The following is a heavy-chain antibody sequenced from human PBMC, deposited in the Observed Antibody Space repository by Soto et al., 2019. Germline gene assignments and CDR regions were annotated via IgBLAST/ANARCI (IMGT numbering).Heavy chain of an antibody. V-gene: IGHV5-51*01. CDR1: GYIFTSRW. CDR3: AAGEAVGSPGAFDI. D-gene: IGHD3-16*01. J-gene: IGHJ3*02. Sequence: PGESLKISCEGSGYIFTSRWIGWVRQMPGKGLECLGFIHPSDSNTKYSPAFEGQVTISADKSISTAYLQWSRLKASDTAMYYCAAGEAVGSPGAFDIRGQGTMVTVSS. CDR2: IHPSDSNT.